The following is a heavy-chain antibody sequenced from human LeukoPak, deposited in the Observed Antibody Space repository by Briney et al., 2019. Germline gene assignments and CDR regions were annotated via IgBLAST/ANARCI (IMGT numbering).Heavy chain of an antibody. CDR2: IFNGGST. V-gene: IGHV3-53*01. J-gene: IGHJ4*02. Sequence: PGGSLRLSCAASGFAVSSNHMNWVRQAPGKGLEWVSVIFNGGSTYYADSVKGRFTISRDNSKNTLYLQMNSLRAEDTAVYYCTTQYFDWLQFDYWGQGTLVTVSS. D-gene: IGHD3-9*01. CDR1: GFAVSSNH. CDR3: TTQYFDWLQFDY.